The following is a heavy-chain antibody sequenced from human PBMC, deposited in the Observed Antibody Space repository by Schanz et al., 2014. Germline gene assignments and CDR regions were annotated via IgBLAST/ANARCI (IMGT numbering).Heavy chain of an antibody. CDR1: GTSITSSTYY. J-gene: IGHJ5*02. V-gene: IGHV4-39*01. Sequence: QLQLRESGPGLVKPSETLSLICSVSGTSITSSTYYWGWIRQPPGKGPEWIGSISYSGNTYYTPPLKSRVPIPLATSKTQSSLKLPFVTAADTAVYYCARPSSVVGITGWFDTWGQGTLVTVSS. D-gene: IGHD3-22*01. CDR3: ARPSSVVGITGWFDT. CDR2: ISYSGNT.